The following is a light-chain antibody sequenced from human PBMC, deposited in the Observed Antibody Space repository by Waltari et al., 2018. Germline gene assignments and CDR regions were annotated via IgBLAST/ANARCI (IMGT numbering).Light chain of an antibody. CDR3: CSYFGSHTYVI. V-gene: IGLV2-23*01. Sequence: QSALTQPASMSGSPGQSITISCSGTSGDIGLYNLVSWYPQHPGKAPNLIIYEDTKRPSGSFDRFSGSKSDNTASLTIAGLRAEDEAVYHCCSYFGSHTYVIFGGGTKLTVL. CDR1: SGDIGLYNL. J-gene: IGLJ2*01. CDR2: EDT.